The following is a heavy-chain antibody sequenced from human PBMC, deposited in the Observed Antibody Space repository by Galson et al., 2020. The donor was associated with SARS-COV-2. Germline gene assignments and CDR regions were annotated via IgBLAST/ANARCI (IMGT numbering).Heavy chain of an antibody. V-gene: IGHV2-70*11. Sequence: SGPTLVKPTQTLTLTCTFSGFSLTTTGMCVSWIRQPPGKALEWLERIDWDDDKYYSTSLKTRLTISKDTSKNQVVLTMTNMDPVDTATYYCARVTQLIGGEVVSNWFDPWGQGTLVTVSS. CDR3: ARVTQLIGGEVVSNWFDP. CDR1: GFSLTTTGMC. CDR2: IDWDDDK. J-gene: IGHJ5*02. D-gene: IGHD3-16*01.